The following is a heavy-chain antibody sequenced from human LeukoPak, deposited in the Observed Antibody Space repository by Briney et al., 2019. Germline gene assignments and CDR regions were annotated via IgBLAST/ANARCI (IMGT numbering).Heavy chain of an antibody. D-gene: IGHD2-8*02. CDR2: ISSSSSYI. CDR3: ARRWVAYDAFDI. V-gene: IGHV3-21*01. CDR1: GFTFSSYS. J-gene: IGHJ3*02. Sequence: GSLRLSCAASGFTFSSYSMNWVRQAPGKGLEWVSSISSSSSYIYYADSMKGRFTISRDNAKNSLYLQMNSLRAEDTAVYYCARRWVAYDAFDIWGQGTMVTVSS.